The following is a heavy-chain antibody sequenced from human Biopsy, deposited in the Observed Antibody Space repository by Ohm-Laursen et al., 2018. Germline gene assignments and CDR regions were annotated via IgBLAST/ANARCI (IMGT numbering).Heavy chain of an antibody. V-gene: IGHV4-59*01. D-gene: IGHD5-12*01. Sequence: GTLSLTCSVSGVSISTYYWSWIRQSPGRGLEWIAYIYYSGSTNYNSSLKSRVTISLDTSKNQFSLKLSSVTAADTAIYYCAREAIGVATAFDIWGQGTMVTVSS. CDR1: GVSISTYY. J-gene: IGHJ3*02. CDR3: AREAIGVATAFDI. CDR2: IYYSGST.